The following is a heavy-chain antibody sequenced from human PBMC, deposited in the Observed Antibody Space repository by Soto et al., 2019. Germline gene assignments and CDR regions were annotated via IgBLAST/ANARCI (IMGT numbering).Heavy chain of an antibody. J-gene: IGHJ5*02. D-gene: IGHD6-19*01. V-gene: IGHV4-59*01. CDR1: GGSISSYY. Sequence: PSETLSLTCTVSGGSISSYYWSWIRQPPGKGLEWIGYIYYSGSTNYNPSLKSRVTISVYTSKNQFSLKLSSVTASDTPVYYCARSPPGTSGWRDRFDPWGRGTLVTVSS. CDR2: IYYSGST. CDR3: ARSPPGTSGWRDRFDP.